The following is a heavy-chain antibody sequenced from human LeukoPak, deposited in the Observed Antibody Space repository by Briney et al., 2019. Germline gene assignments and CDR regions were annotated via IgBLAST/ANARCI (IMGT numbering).Heavy chain of an antibody. J-gene: IGHJ4*02. CDR3: ARLISGVGYFDY. D-gene: IGHD3-10*01. Sequence: PSETLSLTRAVYGGSFSGYYWSWIRQPPGKGLEWIGYIFYSGSTNYNPSLKSRVTISVDTSKNQFSLKLSSVTAADTAVYYCARLISGVGYFDYWGQGTLVTVSS. CDR2: IFYSGST. V-gene: IGHV4-59*08. CDR1: GGSFSGYY.